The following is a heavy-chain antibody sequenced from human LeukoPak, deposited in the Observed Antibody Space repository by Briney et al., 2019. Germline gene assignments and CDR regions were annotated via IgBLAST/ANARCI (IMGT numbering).Heavy chain of an antibody. CDR1: GFTFSSYS. CDR3: ARDRLWSLDY. D-gene: IGHD5-18*01. CDR2: ISSSSYI. J-gene: IGHJ4*02. Sequence: GGSLRLSCAASGFTFSSYSMNWVRQAPGKGLEWVSSISSSSYIYYADSVKGRFTISRDNAKNSLYLQMNSLRDEDTAVYYCARDRLWSLDYWGQGTLVTVSS. V-gene: IGHV3-21*01.